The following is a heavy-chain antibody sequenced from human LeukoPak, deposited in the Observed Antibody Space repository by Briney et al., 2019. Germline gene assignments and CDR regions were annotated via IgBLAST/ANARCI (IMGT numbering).Heavy chain of an antibody. CDR1: GGSISSYY. Sequence: SETLSLTCTVSGGSISSYYWSWIRRPPGKGLEWIGYIYYSGSTNYNPSLKSRVTISVDTSKNQFSLKLSSVTAADTAVYYCARAFADTVTTSFDYWGQGTLVTVSS. J-gene: IGHJ4*02. V-gene: IGHV4-59*01. D-gene: IGHD4-17*01. CDR2: IYYSGST. CDR3: ARAFADTVTTSFDY.